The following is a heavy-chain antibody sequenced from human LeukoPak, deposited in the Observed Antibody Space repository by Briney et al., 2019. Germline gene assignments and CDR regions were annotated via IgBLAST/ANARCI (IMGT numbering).Heavy chain of an antibody. J-gene: IGHJ6*02. D-gene: IGHD5-18*01. CDR3: ARDQDTAMVLYYYGMDV. Sequence: PGGPRSPSWAAPGSTFRSNGMPWARQAPAKGLEGVAVKWYDGSNKYYADSVKGRFTISRDNSKNTLYLQMNSLRAEDTAVYYCARDQDTAMVLYYYGMDVWGQGTTVTVSS. V-gene: IGHV3-33*08. CDR2: KWYDGSNK. CDR1: GSTFRSNG.